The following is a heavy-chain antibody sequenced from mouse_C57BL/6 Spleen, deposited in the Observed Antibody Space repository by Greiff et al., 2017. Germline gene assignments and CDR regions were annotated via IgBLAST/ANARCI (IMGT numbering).Heavy chain of an antibody. J-gene: IGHJ2*01. CDR3: ARGHNCDYDRFDY. V-gene: IGHV1-64*01. CDR1: GYNFTSYW. CDR2: IHPNSGRT. D-gene: IGHD2-4*01. Sequence: QVQLKQPGAELVKPGASVKLSCKASGYNFTSYWMHWVKQRPGQGLEWIGMIHPNSGRTNYTAKFKSKATLTVDKSSSTAYMQLSSLTSEDSAVYYYARGHNCDYDRFDYWGQGTTLTVSS.